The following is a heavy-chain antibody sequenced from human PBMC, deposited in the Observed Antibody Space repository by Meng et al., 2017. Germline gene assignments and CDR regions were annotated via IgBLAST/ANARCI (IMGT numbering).Heavy chain of an antibody. CDR2: NNPSGST. V-gene: IGHV4-34*01. CDR3: ARGAVAGSGGGNWFDP. J-gene: IGHJ5*02. CDR1: GGSFNGYF. D-gene: IGHD6-19*01. Sequence: HQCVAGPFDPSGTPCPPSAVFGGSFNGYFWTWIRPPPGKGLEWNGENNPSGSTNHHPSPQRRVTISVDTSKNQFSLKLSSVTAADTAVYYCARGAVAGSGGGNWFDPWGQGTLVTVSS.